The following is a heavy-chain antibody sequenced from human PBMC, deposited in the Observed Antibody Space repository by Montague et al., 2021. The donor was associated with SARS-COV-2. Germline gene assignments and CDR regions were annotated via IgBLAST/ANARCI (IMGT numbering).Heavy chain of an antibody. J-gene: IGHJ4*02. CDR1: GGSISSYY. V-gene: IGHV4-59*01. CDR2: IYYSGST. Sequence: SEILSLTCTVSGGSISSYYWSWIRQPPGTGLEWIGYIYYSGSTNXNPSLKSRVPISVDTSKNQFSLKLSSVSAADTAVYYCARAPVAHITIFGVVTSFDYWGQGTLVTVSS. D-gene: IGHD3-3*01. CDR3: ARAPVAHITIFGVVTSFDY.